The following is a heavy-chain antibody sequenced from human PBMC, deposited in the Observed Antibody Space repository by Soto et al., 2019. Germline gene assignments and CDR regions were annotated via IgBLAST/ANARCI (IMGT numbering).Heavy chain of an antibody. J-gene: IGHJ4*02. D-gene: IGHD1-26*01. Sequence: GGSLRLSCAASGFTFSSYAMSWVRQAPGKGLEWVSAISGSGGSTYYADSVKGRFTISRDNSKNTLYLQMNSLRAEDTAVYYCAEYYGIVGATGPSDYWGQGTLVTVSS. CDR2: ISGSGGST. V-gene: IGHV3-23*01. CDR1: GFTFSSYA. CDR3: AEYYGIVGATGPSDY.